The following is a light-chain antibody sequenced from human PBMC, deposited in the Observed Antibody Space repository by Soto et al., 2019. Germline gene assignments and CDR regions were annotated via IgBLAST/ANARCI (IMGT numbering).Light chain of an antibody. J-gene: IGKJ5*01. CDR1: QSVSSSY. CDR2: GAS. Sequence: EIVLTQSPCILSLSPGERSTLSFRASQSVSSSYLAWYQQKPGQAPRLLIYGASSRATDIPARFSGSGSGTEFTLTISSLQSEDFAVYFCQQYNNWPLAFGQGTRLEIK. CDR3: QQYNNWPLA. V-gene: IGKV3-15*01.